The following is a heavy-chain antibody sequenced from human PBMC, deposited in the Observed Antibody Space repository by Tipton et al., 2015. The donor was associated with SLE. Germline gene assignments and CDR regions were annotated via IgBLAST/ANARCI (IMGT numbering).Heavy chain of an antibody. CDR3: ARVHDYGGYFDY. V-gene: IGHV4-34*01. CDR1: GGSFSGYY. Sequence: TLSLTCAVYGGSFSGYYWSWIRQPPGKGLEWIGEINHSGSTNYNPSLKSRVTISVDTSKNQFSLKLSSVTAADTAVYYCARVHDYGGYFDYWGQGTLVTVSS. CDR2: INHSGST. J-gene: IGHJ4*02. D-gene: IGHD4-23*01.